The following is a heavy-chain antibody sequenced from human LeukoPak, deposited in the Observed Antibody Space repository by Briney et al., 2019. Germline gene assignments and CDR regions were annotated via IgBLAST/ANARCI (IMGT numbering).Heavy chain of an antibody. CDR3: AKGRLVRGVPHFDY. CDR1: GFTFSSYA. D-gene: IGHD3-10*01. CDR2: ISGSGGST. Sequence: PGGSLRLSCAASGFTFSSYAMTWVRQAPGKGLEWVSTISGSGGSTDYADFVKGRFTISRDNSKNTLYLQMNSLRAEDTAVFYCAKGRLVRGVPHFDYWGQGTLVTVSS. J-gene: IGHJ4*02. V-gene: IGHV3-23*01.